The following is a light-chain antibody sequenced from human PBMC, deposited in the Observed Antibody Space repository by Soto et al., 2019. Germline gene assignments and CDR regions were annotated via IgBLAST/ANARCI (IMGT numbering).Light chain of an antibody. CDR1: QSVDNY. CDR3: QQYSIWRT. V-gene: IGKV3-15*01. CDR2: GAS. Sequence: EIVLTQSPGTLSLSPGERATLSCRASQSVDNYLDWYQQKAGQAPRLLIYGASTRATGIPARFSGSGSGTEFTLTISSLQSEDFAVYYCQQYSIWRTFGQGTKVDIK. J-gene: IGKJ1*01.